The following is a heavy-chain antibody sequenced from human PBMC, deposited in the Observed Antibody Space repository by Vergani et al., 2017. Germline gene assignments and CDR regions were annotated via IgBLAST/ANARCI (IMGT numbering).Heavy chain of an antibody. CDR2: IYTSVST. CDR3: ARERPLSGYYYAAFDI. D-gene: IGHD3-22*01. V-gene: IGHV4-4*07. CDR1: GGSISSYY. Sequence: QVQLQESGPGLVKPSETLSLTCTVSGGSISSYYWSWIRQPAGTGLEWIGRIYTSVSTNYNPSLKSRVTMSVDTSKNQFSLKLSSVTAADTAVYYCARERPLSGYYYAAFDIWGQGTMVTVSS. J-gene: IGHJ3*02.